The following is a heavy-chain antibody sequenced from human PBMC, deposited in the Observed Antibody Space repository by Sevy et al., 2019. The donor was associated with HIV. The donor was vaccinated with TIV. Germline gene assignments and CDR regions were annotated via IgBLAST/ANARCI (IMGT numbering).Heavy chain of an antibody. J-gene: IGHJ4*02. CDR2: IGGSGSSI. V-gene: IGHV3-23*01. Sequence: GGSLRLSCAASGLSFSSHVMTWVRQAPGKGLEWVSGIGGSGSSIFYAESVKGRFTISRNISKSSLYLEMKGLRAEDTAIFFGASQSPPLYGSGTYYNAYLDNWGQGTLVTVSS. CDR3: ASQSPPLYGSGTYYNAYLDN. CDR1: GLSFSSHV. D-gene: IGHD3-10*01.